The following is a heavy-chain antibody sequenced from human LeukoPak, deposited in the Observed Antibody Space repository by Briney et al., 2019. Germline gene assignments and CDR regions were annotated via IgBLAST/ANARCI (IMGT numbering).Heavy chain of an antibody. CDR1: GGSISSSSYY. CDR3: APRSYDFWSEGSWFDP. D-gene: IGHD3-3*01. CDR2: IYYSGST. Sequence: SETLSLTCTVSGGSISSSSYYWGWLRQPPGKGLEWIGSIYYSGSTYYNPSLKSRVTISVDTSKNQFSLKLSSVTAADTAVYYCAPRSYDFWSEGSWFDPWGQGTLVTVSS. V-gene: IGHV4-39*01. J-gene: IGHJ5*02.